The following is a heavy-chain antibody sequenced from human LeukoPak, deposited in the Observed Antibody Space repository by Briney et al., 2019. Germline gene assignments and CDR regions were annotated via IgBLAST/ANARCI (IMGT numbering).Heavy chain of an antibody. CDR1: GYSFTNNP. CDR2: INTNTGNP. V-gene: IGHV7-4-1*02. J-gene: IGHJ3*02. D-gene: IGHD3-10*01. CDR3: ARDGWGSNAYDAFDI. Sequence: ASVNVSCKASGYSFTNNPINWVRQAPGQGLEWMGWINTNTGNPGYAQGFAGRFVFSLDTSVSTAYLQISSLKAEDTAVYYCARDGWGSNAYDAFDIWGQGTMVAVSS.